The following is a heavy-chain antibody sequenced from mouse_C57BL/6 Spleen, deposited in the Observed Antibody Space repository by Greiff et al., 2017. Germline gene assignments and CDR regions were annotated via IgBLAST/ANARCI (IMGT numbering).Heavy chain of an antibody. D-gene: IGHD1-1*01. J-gene: IGHJ2*01. CDR1: GYSFTGYY. CDR2: INPSTGGT. V-gene: IGHV1-42*01. Sequence: VQLQQSGPELVKPGASVKISCKASGYSFTGYYMNWVKQSPEKSLEWIGEINPSTGGTTYNQKFKAKATLTVDKSSSTAYMQLKSLTSEDSAVYYCARRGGTTVVAPFEYWGQGTPLTVSS. CDR3: ARRGGTTVVAPFEY.